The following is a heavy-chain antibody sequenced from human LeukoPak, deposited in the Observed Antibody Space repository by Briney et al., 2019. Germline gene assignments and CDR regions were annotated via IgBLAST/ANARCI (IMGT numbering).Heavy chain of an antibody. CDR2: ISSSGSTI. J-gene: IGHJ4*02. D-gene: IGHD6-13*01. CDR3: ARVYTTSSSWYGDFDY. V-gene: IGHV3-48*01. Sequence: PGGSLRLSCAASGFTFSSYSMNWVRQAPGKGLEWGSYISSSGSTIYYADSVKGRFTISRDNAKNSLYLQMNSLRAEDTAVYYCARVYTTSSSWYGDFDYWGQGTLVTVSS. CDR1: GFTFSSYS.